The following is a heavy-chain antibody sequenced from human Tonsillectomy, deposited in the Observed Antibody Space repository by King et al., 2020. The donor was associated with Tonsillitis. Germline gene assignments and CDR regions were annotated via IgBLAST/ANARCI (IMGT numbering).Heavy chain of an antibody. V-gene: IGHV4-30-4*01. D-gene: IGHD3-22*01. CDR3: ARGGGYYDSSGYPRAYYFDY. Sequence: QLQESGPGLVKPSQTLSLTCTVSGGSISSGDYYWSWIRQPPGKGLEWIGYIYYSGSTYYNPSLKSRVTKSVDTSKNQFSLKLSSVTAADTAVYYCARGGGYYDSSGYPRAYYFDYWGQGTLVTVSS. J-gene: IGHJ4*02. CDR1: GGSISSGDYY. CDR2: IYYSGST.